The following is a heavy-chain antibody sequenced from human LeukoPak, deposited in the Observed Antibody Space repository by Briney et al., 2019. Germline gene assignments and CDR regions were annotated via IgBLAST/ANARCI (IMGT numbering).Heavy chain of an antibody. Sequence: GGSLRLSCAASGFTFTSYAMNWVRQAPGKGLEWVSSISSSSRDINYADSVKGRFTISRDNAWNSLYLQMNSLRAEDTAVYYCARDSDSSGHYYMDYFDHWGQGALVTVSS. J-gene: IGHJ4*02. CDR3: ARDSDSSGHYYMDYFDH. V-gene: IGHV3-21*01. CDR1: GFTFTSYA. D-gene: IGHD3-22*01. CDR2: ISSSSRDI.